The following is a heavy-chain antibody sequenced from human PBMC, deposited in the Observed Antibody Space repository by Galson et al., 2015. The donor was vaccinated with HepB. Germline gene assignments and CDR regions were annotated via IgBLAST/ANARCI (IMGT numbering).Heavy chain of an antibody. J-gene: IGHJ6*02. CDR3: AREGYCSGGSCSSLRSYYYYGMDV. CDR1: GFTFSSYA. CDR2: ISYDGSNK. Sequence: SLRLSCAASGFTFSSYAMHWVRQAPGKGLEWVAVISYDGSNKYYADSVKGRFTISRDNSKNTLYLQMNSLRAEDTAVYYCAREGYCSGGSCSSLRSYYYYGMDVWGQGTTVTVSS. D-gene: IGHD2-15*01. V-gene: IGHV3-30*04.